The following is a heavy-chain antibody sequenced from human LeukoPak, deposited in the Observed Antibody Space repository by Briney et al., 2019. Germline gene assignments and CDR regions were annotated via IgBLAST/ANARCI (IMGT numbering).Heavy chain of an antibody. V-gene: IGHV3-23*01. CDR3: AKDQWNNYGGNFDY. D-gene: IGHD4-23*01. J-gene: IGHJ4*02. CDR1: GFTFSSYA. Sequence: GGSLRLSCAASGFTFSSYAMSWVRQAPGKGLEWVSAISGSGADTYYADSAKGRFTISRDNSKNTLYLQMNSLRAEDTAVYYCAKDQWNNYGGNFDYWGQGTLVTVSS. CDR2: ISGSGADT.